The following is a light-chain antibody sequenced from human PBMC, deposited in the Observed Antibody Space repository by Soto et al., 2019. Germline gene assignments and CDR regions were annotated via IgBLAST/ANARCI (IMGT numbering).Light chain of an antibody. CDR3: QQSHSAPLT. CDR2: AAS. CDR1: QSISSY. Sequence: DIQVTQSPSSLSASVGDRVTITCRASQSISSYLNWYQQKPGKAPKLMIYAASNLQSGVPSRFSGSGSGTDCTLTISSLQPEDVAAYYCQQSHSAPLTFGGGTKVDIK. V-gene: IGKV1-39*01. J-gene: IGKJ4*01.